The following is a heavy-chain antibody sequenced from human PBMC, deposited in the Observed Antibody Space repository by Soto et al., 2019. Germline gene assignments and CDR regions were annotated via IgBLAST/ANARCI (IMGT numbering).Heavy chain of an antibody. CDR3: GTPPGGGCY. D-gene: IGHD3-10*01. Sequence: ESGGGLIQPGGSLRLSCAVSGFTVSNNYMSWVRQAPGKGLEGVSVIYSGGYTAYGDSVKGRFTISRDNSKNTLYLQMNSREPADPAFYFGGTPPGGGCYWGQGTLVTVSS. J-gene: IGHJ4*02. CDR1: GFTVSNNY. V-gene: IGHV3-53*01. CDR2: IYSGGYT.